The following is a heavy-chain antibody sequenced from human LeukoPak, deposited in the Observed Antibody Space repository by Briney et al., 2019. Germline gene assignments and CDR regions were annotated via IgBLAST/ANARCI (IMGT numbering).Heavy chain of an antibody. Sequence: GGSLRLSCAASGFTFSSYGMHWVRQAPGKGLEWVSAISGSGGSTYYADSVKGRFTISRDNSKNTLYLQMSSLRAEDTAVYYCASIWFGDDAFDIWGQGTMVTVSS. J-gene: IGHJ3*02. D-gene: IGHD3-10*01. CDR1: GFTFSSYG. CDR2: ISGSGGST. V-gene: IGHV3-23*01. CDR3: ASIWFGDDAFDI.